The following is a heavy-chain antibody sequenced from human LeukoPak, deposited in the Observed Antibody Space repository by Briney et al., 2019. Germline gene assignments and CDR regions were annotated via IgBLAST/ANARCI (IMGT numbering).Heavy chain of an antibody. CDR3: AKCSSTWAVAGMAV. V-gene: IGHV3-23*01. CDR1: RFTFSNYA. CDR2: TVGGGTDT. Sequence: GGSLRLSCAASRFTFSNYAMSWVRQAPGKGLEWVSTTVGGGTDTFYASSVKGRFTVSRDNSKNTLYLQMNSPTVEDTAVYYCAKCSSTWAVAGMAVWGQGTTVTVSS. D-gene: IGHD2-2*01. J-gene: IGHJ6*02.